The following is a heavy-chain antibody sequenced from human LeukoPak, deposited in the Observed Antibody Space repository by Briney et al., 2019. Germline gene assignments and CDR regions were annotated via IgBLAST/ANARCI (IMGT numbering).Heavy chain of an antibody. CDR1: GGSISSSSYY. J-gene: IGHJ6*02. D-gene: IGHD5-18*01. V-gene: IGHV4-39*01. Sequence: PSETLSLTCTVSGGSISSSSYYWGWIRQPPGKGLEWIGEIYPSGSTNYNPSLKSRVTISVDTSKNQFSLKLSSVTAADTAVYYCARHALTYSYGYVGMDVWGQGTTVTVSS. CDR2: IYPSGST. CDR3: ARHALTYSYGYVGMDV.